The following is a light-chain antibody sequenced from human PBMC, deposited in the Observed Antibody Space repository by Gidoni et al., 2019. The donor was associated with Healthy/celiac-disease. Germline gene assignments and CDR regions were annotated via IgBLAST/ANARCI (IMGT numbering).Light chain of an antibody. CDR2: AAS. Sequence: DIQMTQSPSSLSASVVDRVTITCRASQSISSYLNWYQQKPGKAPKLLSYAASSLQSGVPSRFSGSVSGTDFTLTISSLQPEDFATYYCQQSYSTPFTFGPGTKVDIK. CDR3: QQSYSTPFT. J-gene: IGKJ3*01. V-gene: IGKV1-39*01. CDR1: QSISSY.